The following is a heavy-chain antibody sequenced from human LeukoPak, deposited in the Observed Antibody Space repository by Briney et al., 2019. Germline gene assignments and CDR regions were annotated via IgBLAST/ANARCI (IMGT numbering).Heavy chain of an antibody. CDR2: IYYSGST. J-gene: IGHJ6*03. V-gene: IGHV4-39*01. CDR1: GGSISSSSYY. D-gene: IGHD3-22*01. Sequence: NSSETLSLTCTVSGGSISSSSYYWGWIRQPPGKGLEWIGSIYYSGSTYYNPSLKSRVTTSVDTSKNQFSLKLGSVTAADTAVYYCARQSYYYDSSGSYYYMDVWGKGTTVTVSS. CDR3: ARQSYYYDSSGSYYYMDV.